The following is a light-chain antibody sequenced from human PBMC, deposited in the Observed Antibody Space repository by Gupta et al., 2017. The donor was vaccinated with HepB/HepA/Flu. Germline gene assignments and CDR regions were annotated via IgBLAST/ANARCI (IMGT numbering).Light chain of an antibody. Sequence: QDVLTQPSSLSAPPGASASLPCTLHSCIKSAPYWIYWFQQKPGSPPRCRLRYRSDSDVHQGSGIPSHFSGFKDASTNAGILLIAGLQAEDEADYYCMIWHSTGVIFGGGTKLTVL. J-gene: IGLJ2*01. V-gene: IGLV5-45*03. CDR2: YRSDSDV. CDR3: MIWHSTGVI. CDR1: SCIKSAPYW.